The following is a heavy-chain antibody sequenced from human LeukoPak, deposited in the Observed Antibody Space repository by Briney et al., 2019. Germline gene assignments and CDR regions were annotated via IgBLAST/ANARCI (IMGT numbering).Heavy chain of an antibody. Sequence: GGSLRLSCAASGFTFSSYAMSWVRQAPGKGLEWVSAISGSGGSTYYADSVKGRFTISRDNSKNTLYLQMNSLRAEDTAVYYCARGPVGRKLAYYYGMDVWGQGTTVTVSS. CDR3: ARGPVGRKLAYYYGMDV. V-gene: IGHV3-23*01. J-gene: IGHJ6*02. CDR1: GFTFSSYA. CDR2: ISGSGGST. D-gene: IGHD6-13*01.